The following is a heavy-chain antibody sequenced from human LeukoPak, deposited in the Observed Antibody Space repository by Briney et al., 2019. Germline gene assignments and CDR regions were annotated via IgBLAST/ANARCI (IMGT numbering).Heavy chain of an antibody. V-gene: IGHV7-4-1*02. CDR1: GYTFTGYY. Sequence: ASVKVSCKASGYTFTGYYMHWVRQAPGQGLEWMGWINTNTGNPTYAQGFTGRFVFSLDTSVSTAYLQISSLKAEDTAVYYCARRIAAAGPDWFDPWGQGTLVTVSS. D-gene: IGHD6-13*01. J-gene: IGHJ5*02. CDR2: INTNTGNP. CDR3: ARRIAAAGPDWFDP.